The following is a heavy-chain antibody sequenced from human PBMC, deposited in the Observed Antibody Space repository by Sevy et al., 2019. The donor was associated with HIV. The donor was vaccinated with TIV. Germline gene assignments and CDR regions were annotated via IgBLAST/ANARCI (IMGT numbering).Heavy chain of an antibody. CDR3: VLWFGELVFDY. V-gene: IGHV4-34*01. CDR2: INHSGST. Sequence: SETLSLTCAVYGGSFSGYYWSWIRQPPRKGLEWIGEINHSGSTNYNPSLKSRVTISVDTSKNQFSLKLSSVTAADTAVYYCVLWFGELVFDYWGQGTLVTVSS. J-gene: IGHJ4*02. CDR1: GGSFSGYY. D-gene: IGHD3-10*01.